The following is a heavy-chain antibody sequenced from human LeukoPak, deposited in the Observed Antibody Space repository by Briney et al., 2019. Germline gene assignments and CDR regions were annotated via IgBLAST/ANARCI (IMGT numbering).Heavy chain of an antibody. CDR1: GFTFSSYW. V-gene: IGHV3-7*03. J-gene: IGHJ6*03. CDR3: ARAPISGSYSQYFYMDA. D-gene: IGHD3-10*01. CDR2: IKKDGSEK. Sequence: GGSLRLSCAASGFTFSSYWMSWVRQAPGKGLEWVANIKKDGSEKYYVDSVKGRFTISRDNAKTSLYLQMNSLRSDDTALYYCARAPISGSYSQYFYMDAWGKGTTVTISS.